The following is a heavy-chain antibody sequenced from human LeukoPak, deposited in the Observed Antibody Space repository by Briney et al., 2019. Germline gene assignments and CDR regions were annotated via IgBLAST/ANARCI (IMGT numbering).Heavy chain of an antibody. J-gene: IGHJ4*02. CDR3: ARGVGTGYTDH. Sequence: GESLKISCAASGFTVSSTYMTWVRQAPGKGLEWVSLVSGGGSTYYADSVKGRFTISRDNSKNTLYLQMNSLIVDDTAIYYCARGVGTGYTDHWGQGTLVSVSS. CDR2: VSGGGST. V-gene: IGHV3-53*01. D-gene: IGHD2-8*02. CDR1: GFTVSSTY.